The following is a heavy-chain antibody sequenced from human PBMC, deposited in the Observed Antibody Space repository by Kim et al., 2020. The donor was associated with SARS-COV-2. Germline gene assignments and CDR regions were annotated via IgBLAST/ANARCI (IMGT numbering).Heavy chain of an antibody. CDR3: ASVHDYGDFSNWFDP. V-gene: IGHV1-3*01. D-gene: IGHD4-17*01. Sequence: QKFQGRVTITRDTSASTAYMELSSLRSEDTAVYYCASVHDYGDFSNWFDPWGQGTLVTVSS. J-gene: IGHJ5*02.